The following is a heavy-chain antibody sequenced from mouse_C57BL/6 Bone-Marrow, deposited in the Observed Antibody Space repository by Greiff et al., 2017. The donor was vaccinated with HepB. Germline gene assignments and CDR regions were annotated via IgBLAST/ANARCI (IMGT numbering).Heavy chain of an antibody. CDR2: IYPGSGST. V-gene: IGHV1-55*01. Sequence: QVQLQQPGAELVKPGASVKMSCKASGYTFTSYWITWVKQRPGQGLEWIGDIYPGSGSTNYNEKFKSKATLTVDTSSSTAYMQLSSLTSEDSAVYYCAAGRDGYAGFAYWGQGTLVTVSA. D-gene: IGHD2-2*01. J-gene: IGHJ3*01. CDR3: AAGRDGYAGFAY. CDR1: GYTFTSYW.